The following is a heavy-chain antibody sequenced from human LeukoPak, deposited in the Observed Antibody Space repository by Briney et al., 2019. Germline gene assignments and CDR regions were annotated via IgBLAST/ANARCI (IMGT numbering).Heavy chain of an antibody. Sequence: SVKVSCKASGGTFSSYAISWVRQAPGQGLEWMGGIIPIFGTANYARKFQGRVTITADESTSTAYMELSSLRSEDTAVYYCARVGPGIAAAALEDYYYYGMDVWGKGTTVTVSS. J-gene: IGHJ6*04. CDR2: IIPIFGTA. V-gene: IGHV1-69*13. CDR3: ARVGPGIAAAALEDYYYYGMDV. D-gene: IGHD6-13*01. CDR1: GGTFSSYA.